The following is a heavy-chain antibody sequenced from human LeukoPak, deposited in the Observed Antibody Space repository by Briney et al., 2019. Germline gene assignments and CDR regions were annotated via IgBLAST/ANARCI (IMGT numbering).Heavy chain of an antibody. CDR1: GFTFSSYG. Sequence: GGSLRLSCAASGFTFSSYGMHWVRQAPGKGLEWVAVISYDGSNKYYADSVKGRFAISRDNSKNTLYLQMNSLRAEDTAVYYCAKDLTYYYDSSGYYPDYWGQGTLVTVSS. CDR3: AKDLTYYYDSSGYYPDY. V-gene: IGHV3-30*18. CDR2: ISYDGSNK. J-gene: IGHJ4*02. D-gene: IGHD3-22*01.